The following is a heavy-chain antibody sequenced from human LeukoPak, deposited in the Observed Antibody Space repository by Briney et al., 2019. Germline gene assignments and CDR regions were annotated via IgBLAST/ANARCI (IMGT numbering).Heavy chain of an antibody. Sequence: GGSLRLSCAASGFTFSSYWMHWVRQAPGKGLVWVSRINSDGSSTSYADSVKGRYTISRHNAKNSLYRQMNSLRAEDTAVYYCARDNIGDWYYFDYWGQGTLVTVSS. J-gene: IGHJ4*02. CDR2: INSDGSST. CDR3: ARDNIGDWYYFDY. D-gene: IGHD2-21*02. V-gene: IGHV3-74*01. CDR1: GFTFSSYW.